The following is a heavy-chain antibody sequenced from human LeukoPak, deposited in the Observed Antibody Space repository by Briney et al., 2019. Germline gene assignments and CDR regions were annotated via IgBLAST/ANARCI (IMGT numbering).Heavy chain of an antibody. CDR2: ISSSSSYI. CDR3: ARAHMGDFDY. J-gene: IGHJ4*02. V-gene: IGHV3-21*01. CDR1: GFTFSSYS. Sequence: GGSLRLSCAASGFTFSSYSMNWVRQAPGKGLEWVSSISSSSSYIYYADSVKGRFTISRDNAKNSLYLQMNSLRAVDTAVYYCARAHMGDFDYWGQGTPVTVSS. D-gene: IGHD3-16*01.